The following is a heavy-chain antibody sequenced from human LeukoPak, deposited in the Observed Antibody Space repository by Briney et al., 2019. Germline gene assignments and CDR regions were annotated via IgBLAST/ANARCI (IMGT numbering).Heavy chain of an antibody. CDR3: ARVQGYYGSGSNDY. V-gene: IGHV1-18*04. CDR1: GYTFTSYY. CDR2: ISAYNGNT. J-gene: IGHJ4*02. Sequence: ASVKVSCKASGYTFTSYYMHWVRQAPGQGLEWMGWISAYNGNTKYAQNLQGRVTMATDTSTSTVYMELRSLRSDDTAVYYCARVQGYYGSGSNDYWGQGTLVTVSS. D-gene: IGHD3-10*01.